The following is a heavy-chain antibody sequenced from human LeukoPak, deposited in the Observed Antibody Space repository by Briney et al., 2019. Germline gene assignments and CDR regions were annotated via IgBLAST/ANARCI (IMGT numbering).Heavy chain of an antibody. CDR1: GFTFSGSA. V-gene: IGHV3-73*01. CDR2: IRSKANSYPP. J-gene: IGHJ4*02. D-gene: IGHD4-23*01. Sequence: GGSLRLSCAASGFTFSGSAMHWVRQASGKGLEWVGRIRSKANSYPPAYAASVKGRFTISRDDSKNTAYLQMNSLKTEDTAVYYCTRHPPTMVVTPGYWGQGTLVTVSS. CDR3: TRHPPTMVVTPGY.